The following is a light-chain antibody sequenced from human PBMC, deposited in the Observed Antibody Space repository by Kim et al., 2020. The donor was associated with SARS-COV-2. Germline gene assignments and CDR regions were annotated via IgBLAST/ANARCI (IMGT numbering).Light chain of an antibody. Sequence: GQEVTSSCSGRTSNIGRSDVFWYQQLPGAAPKLLIYNTNVRPSGVPDRFSGSKSGTSASLAISGLRSDDEADYYCATWDDNLSGALFGGGTKVTVL. CDR2: NTN. CDR3: ATWDDNLSGAL. CDR1: TSNIGRSD. J-gene: IGLJ3*02. V-gene: IGLV1-47*01.